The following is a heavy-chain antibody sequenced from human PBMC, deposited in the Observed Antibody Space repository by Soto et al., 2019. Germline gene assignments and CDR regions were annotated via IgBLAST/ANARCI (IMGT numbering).Heavy chain of an antibody. J-gene: IGHJ4*02. V-gene: IGHV3-21*06. Sequence: DSVRGRFTISRDNAKNSLYLQMNSLTAEDTAVYYCARDLNGHTRVFDHWGQGTLVTVSS. CDR3: ARDLNGHTRVFDH. D-gene: IGHD2-8*01.